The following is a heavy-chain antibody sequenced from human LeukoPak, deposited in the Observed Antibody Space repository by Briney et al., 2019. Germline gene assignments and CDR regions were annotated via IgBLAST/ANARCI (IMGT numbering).Heavy chain of an antibody. J-gene: IGHJ4*02. Sequence: GGSLRLSCAASGFTFSSYSMNWVRQAPGKGLEWVSSISSSSGYVYYADSVKGRFAISRDNAKSSLSLQMNSLRAEDTAVYYCARDGSGVVRATTPYYFDYWGQGTLVTVSS. D-gene: IGHD1-26*01. CDR3: ARDGSGVVRATTPYYFDY. V-gene: IGHV3-21*01. CDR1: GFTFSSYS. CDR2: ISSSSGYV.